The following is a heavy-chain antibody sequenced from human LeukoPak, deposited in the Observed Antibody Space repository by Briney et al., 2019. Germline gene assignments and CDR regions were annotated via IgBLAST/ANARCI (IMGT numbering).Heavy chain of an antibody. V-gene: IGHV1-46*01. CDR2: INPSGGST. CDR3: AKDPLSYSSGWHNWFDP. J-gene: IGHJ5*02. D-gene: IGHD6-19*01. Sequence: GASVKVSCKASGYTFTSYYMHWVRQAPGQGLEWMGIINPSGGSTSYAQKFQGRVTMTRDMSTSTVYMELSSLRSEDTAVYYCAKDPLSYSSGWHNWFDPWGQGTLVTVSS. CDR1: GYTFTSYY.